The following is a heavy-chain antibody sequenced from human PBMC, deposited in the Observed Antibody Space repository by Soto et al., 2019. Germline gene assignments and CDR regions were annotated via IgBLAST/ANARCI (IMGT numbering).Heavy chain of an antibody. CDR2: IKQDGSEK. CDR3: ARDWYYDILTGHSGMDV. Sequence: GGSLRLSCAASGFTFSSYWMSWVRQAPGKGLEWVANIKQDGSEKYYVDSVKGRFTISRDNAKNSLYLQMNSLRAEDTAVYYCARDWYYDILTGHSGMDVWGPGTTVTLSS. J-gene: IGHJ6*02. D-gene: IGHD3-9*01. V-gene: IGHV3-7*05. CDR1: GFTFSSYW.